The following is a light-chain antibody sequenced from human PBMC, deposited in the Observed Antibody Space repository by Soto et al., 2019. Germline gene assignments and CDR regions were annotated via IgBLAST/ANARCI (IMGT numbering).Light chain of an antibody. V-gene: IGLV2-23*01. CDR1: ISDVGSSGP. Sequence: QSGLTQPASVSGSPGQSITISCSGSISDVGSSGPVSWYQHHPGQVPKLIIYEGSRRPSGVSSRFSGSKTGNTASLTITGLQAEDEANYYCCSYVGARTYVFGTGTKVTVL. J-gene: IGLJ1*01. CDR3: CSYVGARTYV. CDR2: EGS.